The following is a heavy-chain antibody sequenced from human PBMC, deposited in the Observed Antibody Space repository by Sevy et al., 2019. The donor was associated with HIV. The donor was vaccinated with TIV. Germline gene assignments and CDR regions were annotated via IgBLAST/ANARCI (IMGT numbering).Heavy chain of an antibody. Sequence: GGSLRLSCAASGFTFNTYSLLWVRQTPGKGLEWLAFIGTAAGDTYYADSVKGRFTISRDNAKNSLYLQMNSLRDEDAAVYYLVMVLRYYSFASWGRGTLVTVS. CDR3: VMVLRYYSFAS. D-gene: IGHD2-15*01. V-gene: IGHV3-30*02. CDR1: GFTFNTYS. J-gene: IGHJ5*02. CDR2: IGTAAGDT.